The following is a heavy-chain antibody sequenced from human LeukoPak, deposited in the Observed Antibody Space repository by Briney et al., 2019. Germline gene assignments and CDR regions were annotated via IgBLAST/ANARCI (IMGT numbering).Heavy chain of an antibody. J-gene: IGHJ6*03. Sequence: SETLSLTCTVSGGSISSYYWSWIRQPPGKGLEWTGYIYTSGSTNYNPSLKSRVTISVDTSKNQFSLKLSSVTAADTAVYYCARRGYYYYMDVWGKGTTVTVSS. CDR3: ARRGYYYYMDV. CDR2: IYTSGST. D-gene: IGHD3-10*01. V-gene: IGHV4-4*09. CDR1: GGSISSYY.